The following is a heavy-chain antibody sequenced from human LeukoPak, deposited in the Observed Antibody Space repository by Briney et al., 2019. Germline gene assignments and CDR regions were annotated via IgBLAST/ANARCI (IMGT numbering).Heavy chain of an antibody. CDR2: IYYSGST. J-gene: IGHJ3*02. CDR3: ARRRLADIVVVPVDAFDI. Sequence: SETLSLTCTVSGGSINSYYWSWIRQPPGKGLEWIGSIYYSGSTYYNPSLKSRVTISVDTSKNQFSLKLSSVTAADTAVYYCARRRLADIVVVPVDAFDIWGQGTMVTVSS. CDR1: GGSINSYY. D-gene: IGHD2-2*01. V-gene: IGHV4-59*04.